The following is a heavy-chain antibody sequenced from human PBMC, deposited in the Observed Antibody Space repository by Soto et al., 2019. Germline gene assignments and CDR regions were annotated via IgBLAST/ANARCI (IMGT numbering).Heavy chain of an antibody. CDR3: ARDLAGSSWNPFSFHI. CDR2: IYPRDSGP. CDR1: GYRFIDYY. V-gene: IGHV5-51*01. D-gene: IGHD2-15*01. J-gene: IGHJ3*02. Sequence: GESLKISCEGSGYRFIDYYIGWVRQMPGKGLEWVGIIYPRDSGPRYSPSFQGQVTISADESISTAYLQWSSLKASDTAIYYCARDLAGSSWNPFSFHICDTRTMVTVSS.